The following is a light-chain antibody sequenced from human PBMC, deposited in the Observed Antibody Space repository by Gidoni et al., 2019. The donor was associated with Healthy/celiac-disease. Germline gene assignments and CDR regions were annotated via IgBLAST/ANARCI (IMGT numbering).Light chain of an antibody. CDR2: QGS. CDR1: SSDVGRYNL. J-gene: IGLJ2*01. Sequence: QSALTQPASVSGSPGQSITIACTGTSSDVGRYNLVSWYQQHPGKAPKLMIYQGSKRPPGVSNRFSGSKSGNTASLTISGLQAEDEADYYCCSYAGSSTSVVFGGGTKLTVL. V-gene: IGLV2-23*01. CDR3: CSYAGSSTSVV.